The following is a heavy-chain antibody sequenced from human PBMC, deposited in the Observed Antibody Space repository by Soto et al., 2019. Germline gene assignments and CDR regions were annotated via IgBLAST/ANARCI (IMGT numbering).Heavy chain of an antibody. CDR3: ARVGTGDEDNNGGLAHDI. D-gene: IGHD2-21*01. CDR2: GYFSGTT. Sequence: SETLSLTCTVSGYSISSYYWSWIRQPPGKGLEWIGSGYFSGTTRYNPSFRSRVTISVDTSRNQFSLTLSSVTAADTAVYYCARVGTGDEDNNGGLAHDIWGQGAMVTVSS. CDR1: GYSISSYY. J-gene: IGHJ3*02. V-gene: IGHV4-59*01.